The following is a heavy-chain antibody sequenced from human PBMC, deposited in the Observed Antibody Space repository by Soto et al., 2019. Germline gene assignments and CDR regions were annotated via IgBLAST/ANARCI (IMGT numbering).Heavy chain of an antibody. CDR2: ISSNGGST. CDR3: VNGAYSGYESYYYYGMGV. D-gene: IGHD5-12*01. CDR1: GFTFSSYA. Sequence: LRLSCSASGFTFSSYAMHWARQAPGKGLEYVSAISSNGGSTYYADSVKGRFTISRDNSKNTLYLQMSSLRAEDTAVYYCVNGAYSGYESYYYYGMGVWGQGTTVTVSS. V-gene: IGHV3-64D*06. J-gene: IGHJ6*02.